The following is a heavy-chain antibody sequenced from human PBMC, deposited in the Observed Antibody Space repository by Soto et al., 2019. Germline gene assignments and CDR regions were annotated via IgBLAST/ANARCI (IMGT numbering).Heavy chain of an antibody. J-gene: IGHJ3*02. Sequence: SEALSRTFIHSGCPISNCYWSWMRQPPGKGLEWIWYIYYSGSTNYNPSLKSRVTISVVTSKNQFSLKLSSVTAADTAVYYCARVDDILTGYYDAFDIWGQGTMVT. CDR3: ARVDDILTGYYDAFDI. D-gene: IGHD3-9*01. CDR1: GCPISNCY. V-gene: IGHV4-59*01. CDR2: IYYSGST.